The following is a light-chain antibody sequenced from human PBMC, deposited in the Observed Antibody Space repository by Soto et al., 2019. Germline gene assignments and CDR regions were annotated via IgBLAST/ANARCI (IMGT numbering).Light chain of an antibody. V-gene: IGKV1-6*01. CDR3: LHDYNYPRT. CDR1: PGIRND. J-gene: IGKJ2*01. Sequence: AIQMTQSPSSLSASVGDRVTITCRASPGIRNDLAWYQQKPGKAPKLLIYAASSLQSGVPSRFRGSGAGTDFTLTISSLQPEDSATYYCLHDYNYPRTFGQGTKLEIK. CDR2: AAS.